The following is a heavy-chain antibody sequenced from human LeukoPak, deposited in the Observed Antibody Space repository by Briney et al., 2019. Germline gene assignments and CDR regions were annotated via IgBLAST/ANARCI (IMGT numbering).Heavy chain of an antibody. J-gene: IGHJ4*02. D-gene: IGHD1-1*01. CDR2: VNTKGET. Sequence: KASETLSLTCTVSGVSMSAFQWSWVRQSPGKRLEWIGCVNTKGETNYNPSLKSRVITSVDTSKSQFSLRLTSVTAADTAVYYCATSNDVKIAPFDHWGQGALVTVSS. CDR1: GVSMSAFQ. V-gene: IGHV4-4*09. CDR3: ATSNDVKIAPFDH.